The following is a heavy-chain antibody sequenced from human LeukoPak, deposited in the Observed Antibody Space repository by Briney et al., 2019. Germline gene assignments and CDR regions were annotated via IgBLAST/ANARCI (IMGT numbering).Heavy chain of an antibody. V-gene: IGHV1-69*06. D-gene: IGHD5-24*01. Sequence: SVKVSCKASGYTFTSYGISWVRQAPGQGLEWMGGIIPIFGTANYAQKFQGRVTITADKSTSTAYMELSSLRSEDTAVYYCASNRDGYNQYYFDYWGQGTLVTVSS. CDR1: GYTFTSYG. CDR2: IIPIFGTA. J-gene: IGHJ4*02. CDR3: ASNRDGYNQYYFDY.